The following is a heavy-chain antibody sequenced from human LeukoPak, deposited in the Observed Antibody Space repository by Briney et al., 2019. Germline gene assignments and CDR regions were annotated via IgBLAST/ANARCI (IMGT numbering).Heavy chain of an antibody. V-gene: IGHV3-30*18. CDR3: AKEVTPQVSTWYDL. CDR2: ISYEGGTQ. D-gene: IGHD2-21*02. Sequence: QSGGSLRLSCAASGFTFSTYGMSWVRQAPGKGLEWVAVISYEGGTQHYADSVKGRFIISRDNPRNTLYLQMNILRTEDTAVYYCAKEVTPQVSTWYDLWGQGTQVIVSS. CDR1: GFTFSTYG. J-gene: IGHJ5*02.